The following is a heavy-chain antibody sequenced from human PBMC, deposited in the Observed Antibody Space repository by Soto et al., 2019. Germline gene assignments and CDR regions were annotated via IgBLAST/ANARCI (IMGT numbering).Heavy chain of an antibody. Sequence: QVQLVQSGAEVKNPGASVKVTCKASGYTFTRYGIGWARQAPGQGLEWMGWSNTYNCNTNYAQNVQGRVTLTTDTSTSTAYMELRSLRSNDTAIYYCAMVDVYVTPSPQDVWGQGTTVIVSS. CDR3: AMVDVYVTPSPQDV. CDR1: GYTFTRYG. CDR2: SNTYNCNT. D-gene: IGHD3-16*01. J-gene: IGHJ6*02. V-gene: IGHV1-18*01.